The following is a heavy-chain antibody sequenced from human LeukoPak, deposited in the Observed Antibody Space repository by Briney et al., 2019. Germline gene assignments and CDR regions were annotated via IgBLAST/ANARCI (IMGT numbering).Heavy chain of an antibody. CDR3: ARDQLGVVAGSAYYYYYGMDV. CDR1: GFTFSSYS. D-gene: IGHD6-19*01. Sequence: GGSLRLSCAASGFTFSSYSMNWVRQAPGKGLEWVSSISSSSSYIYYADSVKGRFTISRDSAKNSLYLQMNSLRAEDTAVYYCARDQLGVVAGSAYYYYYGMDVWGQGTTVTVSS. V-gene: IGHV3-21*01. CDR2: ISSSSSYI. J-gene: IGHJ6*02.